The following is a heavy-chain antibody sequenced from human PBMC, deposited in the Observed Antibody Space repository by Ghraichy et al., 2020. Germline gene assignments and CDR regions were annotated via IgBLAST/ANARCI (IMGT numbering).Heavy chain of an antibody. J-gene: IGHJ4*02. V-gene: IGHV4-30-2*06. CDR3: ARGAHDYAFDF. D-gene: IGHD4-17*01. CDR1: GDVIGAGGYS. CDR2: TYHDGTT. Sequence: TLSLTCAVSGDVIGAGGYSWSWIRQSPGKGLEWVGYTYHDGTTHLNPSLMNRVTILVDKSKNQFSLNLSSLTAADTAVYYCARGAHDYAFDFWGQGAPVTVTS.